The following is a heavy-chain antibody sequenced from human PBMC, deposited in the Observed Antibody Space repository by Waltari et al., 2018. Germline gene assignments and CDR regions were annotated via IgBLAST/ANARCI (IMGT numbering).Heavy chain of an antibody. CDR1: GFHFSGYC. J-gene: IGHJ3*02. D-gene: IGHD3-3*01. CDR3: ATGGYDFWTGYHKI. CDR2: INSDGTIT. Sequence: EVQLVESGGGLVQPGGALRLSCETSGFHFSGYCFHWVRQAPGKGLVWVSRINSDGTITKYADSVKGRFTISRDNARSTLYLQMNSLRVEDTAVYYCATGGYDFWTGYHKIWGQGTMVTVTS. V-gene: IGHV3-74*01.